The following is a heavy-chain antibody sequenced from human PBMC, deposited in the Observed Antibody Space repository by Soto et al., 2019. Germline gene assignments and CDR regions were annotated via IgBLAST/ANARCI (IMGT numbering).Heavy chain of an antibody. CDR1: GYSISSGYY. CDR2: IYHRGST. J-gene: IGHJ4*02. Sequence: SETLSLTCAVSGYSISSGYYWGWIRQPPGKGLEWIGSIYHRGSTYYNPSLKSRVTISVDTSKNQFSLKLSSVTAADTAVYYCAREPSYYYDSSGYFDYWGQGTLVTVSS. CDR3: AREPSYYYDSSGYFDY. D-gene: IGHD3-22*01. V-gene: IGHV4-38-2*01.